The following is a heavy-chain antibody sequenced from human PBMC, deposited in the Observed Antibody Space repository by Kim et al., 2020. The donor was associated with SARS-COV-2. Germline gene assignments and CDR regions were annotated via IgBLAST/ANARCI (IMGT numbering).Heavy chain of an antibody. V-gene: IGHV3-53*01. CDR1: GFTVSSNY. Sequence: GGSLRLSCAASGFTVSSNYMSWVRQAPGKGLEWVSVIYSGGSTYYADSVKGRFTISRDNSKNTLYLQMNSLRAEDTAVYYCARDLRVWGAAGDSHYYYYGMDVWGQGTTVTVSS. CDR3: ARDLRVWGAAGDSHYYYYGMDV. J-gene: IGHJ6*02. CDR2: IYSGGST. D-gene: IGHD3-16*01.